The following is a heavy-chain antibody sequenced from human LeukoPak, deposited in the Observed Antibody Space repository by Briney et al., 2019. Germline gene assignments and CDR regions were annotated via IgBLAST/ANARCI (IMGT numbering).Heavy chain of an antibody. D-gene: IGHD6-6*01. J-gene: IGHJ6*03. Sequence: SETLSLTCTVSGGSISSGYYYWGWIRQPPGKGLEWIGSVFYSGSTSYNPSFKSRITMSVDTSKNQFSLRLNSVTAADTAVYYCARNSSTIVPRPDPHYYFNYMAVWGDGNTVTVSS. CDR3: ARNSSTIVPRPDPHYYFNYMAV. CDR1: GGSISSGYYY. V-gene: IGHV4-39*01. CDR2: VFYSGST.